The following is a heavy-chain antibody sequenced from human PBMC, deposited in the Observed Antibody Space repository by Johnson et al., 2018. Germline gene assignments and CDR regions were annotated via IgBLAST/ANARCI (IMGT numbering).Heavy chain of an antibody. J-gene: IGHJ6*03. CDR3: ASTGDSSGYGV. D-gene: IGHD3-22*01. V-gene: IGHV3-21*01. Sequence: VQLVQSGGGLVKPGGSLRLSCAATGFTFSSYSMNWVRQAPGKGPEWVSSISSSSSYIYYADSVKGRFTISRDHARNSLYLQMTSLRSEDTAVYYCASTGDSSGYGVWGKGTTVTVS. CDR2: ISSSSSYI. CDR1: GFTFSSYS.